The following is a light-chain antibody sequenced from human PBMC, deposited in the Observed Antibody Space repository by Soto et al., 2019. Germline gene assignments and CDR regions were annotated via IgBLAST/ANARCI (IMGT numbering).Light chain of an antibody. CDR3: SSYTTSSTVV. CDR2: DVS. Sequence: QSVLTQPASVSGSPGQSITISCTGSSSDVGGYKHVSWYQQHPGKAPKLIIYDVSDRPPGVSNRFSGSKSGNTASLTISGVQAEDEGDYYCSSYTTSSTVVFGGGTKLTVL. V-gene: IGLV2-14*01. CDR1: SSDVGGYKH. J-gene: IGLJ3*02.